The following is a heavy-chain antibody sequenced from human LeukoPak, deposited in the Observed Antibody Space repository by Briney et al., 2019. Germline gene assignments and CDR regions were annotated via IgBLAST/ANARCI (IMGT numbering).Heavy chain of an antibody. CDR2: IYYSGST. Sequence: PSETLSLTCTVSGGSISSGGYYWSWIRQHPGKGLEWIGYIYYSGSTNYNPSLKSRVTISVDTSKNQFSLKLSSVTAADTAAYYCARGGGSTDYYDSSGYFWGQGTLVTVSS. CDR1: GGSISSGGYY. CDR3: ARGGGSTDYYDSSGYF. D-gene: IGHD3-22*01. V-gene: IGHV4-61*08. J-gene: IGHJ4*02.